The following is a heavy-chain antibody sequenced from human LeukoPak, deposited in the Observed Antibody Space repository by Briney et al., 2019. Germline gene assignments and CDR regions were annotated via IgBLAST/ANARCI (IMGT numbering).Heavy chain of an antibody. CDR1: GGSISGGGYS. J-gene: IGHJ5*02. CDR3: ARGDQQNWFDP. D-gene: IGHD6-13*01. CDR2: IYHSGST. Sequence: PSQTLSLTCAVSGGSISGGGYSWSWIRQPPGKGLEWIGYIYHSGSTYYNPSLKSRVTISVDRSKNQFSLKLSSVTAADTAVYYCARGDQQNWFDPWGQGTLVTVSS. V-gene: IGHV4-30-2*01.